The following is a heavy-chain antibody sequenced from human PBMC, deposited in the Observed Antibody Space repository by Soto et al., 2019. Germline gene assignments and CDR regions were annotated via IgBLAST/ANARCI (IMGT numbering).Heavy chain of an antibody. CDR2: ISAYNGNK. V-gene: IGHV1-18*01. J-gene: IGHJ4*02. CDR1: GYTFTSYG. Sequence: QIQLVQSGAEVKKPGASVKVSCKASGYTFTSYGISWVRQAPGQGLEWMGWISAYNGNKKYAQKLQGRVTMSTDTSASTAYMELRSLRSDDTAVYACARVAAIGMKDYWGQGTLVTVSS. CDR3: ARVAAIGMKDY. D-gene: IGHD1-20*01.